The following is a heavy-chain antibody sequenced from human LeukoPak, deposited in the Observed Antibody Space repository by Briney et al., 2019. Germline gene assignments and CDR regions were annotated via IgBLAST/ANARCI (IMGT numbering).Heavy chain of an antibody. D-gene: IGHD3-10*01. CDR3: ARYGSGRNYIDPFDF. V-gene: IGHV3-48*01. CDR1: GFSFSRHA. CDR2: VSGGSGII. Sequence: GGSLRPSCAASGFSFSRHAMNWVRQAPGKGLEWISHVSGGSGIIEYADSVRGRFTISRDNGRGSLYLQMNSLRVEDTAVYYCARYGSGRNYIDPFDFWGQGTLVA. J-gene: IGHJ4*02.